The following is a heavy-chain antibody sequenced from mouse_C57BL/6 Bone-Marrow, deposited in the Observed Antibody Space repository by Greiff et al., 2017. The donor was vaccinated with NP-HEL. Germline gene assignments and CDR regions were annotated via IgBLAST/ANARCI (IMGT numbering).Heavy chain of an antibody. CDR3: ARRAGTRAYYFDY. D-gene: IGHD3-3*01. CDR2: IYPRSGNT. J-gene: IGHJ2*01. V-gene: IGHV1-81*01. Sequence: QVQLQQSGAELARPGASVKLSCKASGYTFTSYGISWVKQRTGQGLEWIGEIYPRSGNTYYNEKFKGKATLTADKSSSTAYMELRSLTSEDSAVYFCARRAGTRAYYFDYWGKGTTLTVSS. CDR1: GYTFTSYG.